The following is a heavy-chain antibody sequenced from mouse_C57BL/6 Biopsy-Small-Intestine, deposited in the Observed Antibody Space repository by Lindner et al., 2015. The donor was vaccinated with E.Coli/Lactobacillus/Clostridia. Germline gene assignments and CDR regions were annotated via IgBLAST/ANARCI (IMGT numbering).Heavy chain of an antibody. V-gene: IGHV1-47*01. D-gene: IGHD1-1*02. J-gene: IGHJ2*01. Sequence: VQLQESGAELVKPGASVKMSCKASGYTFTTYPIEWMRQNHGKSLEWIGNFHPYNDDTEYNEKFKGKATLTVEKSSTTVYLELSRLTSDDSAVYYCARGGNLWSNFDYWGQGTTLTVSS. CDR1: GYTFTTYP. CDR2: FHPYNDDT. CDR3: ARGGNLWSNFDY.